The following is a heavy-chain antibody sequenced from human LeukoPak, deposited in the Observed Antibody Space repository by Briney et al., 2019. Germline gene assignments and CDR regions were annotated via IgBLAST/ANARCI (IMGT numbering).Heavy chain of an antibody. J-gene: IGHJ4*02. V-gene: IGHV3-23*01. CDR1: GFTFSSYA. D-gene: IGHD6-13*01. CDR3: ARDIRYSSSWYLVY. CDR2: ISGSGGST. Sequence: GGSLRLSCAASGFTFSSYAMSWVRQAPGKGLEWVSAISGSGGSTYYADSVKGRFTISRDNSKNTLYLQMNSLRAEDTAVYYCARDIRYSSSWYLVYWGQGTLVTVSS.